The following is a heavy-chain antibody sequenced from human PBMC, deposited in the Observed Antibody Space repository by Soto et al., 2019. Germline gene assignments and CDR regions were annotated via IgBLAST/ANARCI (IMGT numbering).Heavy chain of an antibody. CDR2: IYYSGST. CDR1: GSSINSSGYY. Sequence: SETLSLTCTVSGSSINSSGYYWGWIRQPPGKGLEWIGNIYYSGSTYYNASLKSRVIISVDTSKNQFSLNVTSVTAADTAVYFCARCYDFWSGSDAYGMDVWGQGTTVTVSS. J-gene: IGHJ6*02. CDR3: ARCYDFWSGSDAYGMDV. V-gene: IGHV4-30-4*08. D-gene: IGHD3-3*01.